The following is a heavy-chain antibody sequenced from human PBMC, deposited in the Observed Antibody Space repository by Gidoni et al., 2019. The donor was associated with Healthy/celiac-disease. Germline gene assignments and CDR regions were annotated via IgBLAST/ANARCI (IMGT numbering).Heavy chain of an antibody. D-gene: IGHD3-10*01. CDR3: AKSEEGGSGSYPYQYGMDV. Sequence: DVQLLVSGGGWVQPGGSLLLSCAASAFTFRSFAMSWVRPAPGKALEWVSAISGRGSSTDYAASVKGRFTIARDNSKNTLYLQMNSLRAEDTAVYYCAKSEEGGSGSYPYQYGMDVWGQGTTVTVSS. V-gene: IGHV3-23*01. CDR1: AFTFRSFA. J-gene: IGHJ6*02. CDR2: ISGRGSST.